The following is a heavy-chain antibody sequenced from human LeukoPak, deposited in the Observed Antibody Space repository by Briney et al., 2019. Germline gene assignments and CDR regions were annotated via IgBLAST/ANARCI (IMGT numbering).Heavy chain of an antibody. Sequence: GGSLRLSCVASGFSFSDYTMNWVRQAPGKGLEWVSGISPSGDITYYADSVKGRFTISRDNSKNTLYLEVISLTAEDTAVYYCAKDDAWLRFGEWSQGTLVTVSS. CDR2: ISPSGDIT. CDR3: AKDDAWLRFGE. J-gene: IGHJ4*02. CDR1: GFSFSDYT. D-gene: IGHD3-10*01. V-gene: IGHV3-23*01.